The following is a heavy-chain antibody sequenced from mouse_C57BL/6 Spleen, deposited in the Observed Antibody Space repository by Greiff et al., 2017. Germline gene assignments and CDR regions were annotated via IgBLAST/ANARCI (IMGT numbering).Heavy chain of an antibody. D-gene: IGHD2-1*01. Sequence: QVQLQQPGAELVMPGASVKLSCKASGYTFTSYWMHWVKQRPGQGLEWIGEIGPSDSYTNYNQKFKGKSTLTVDKSSSTAYMQLSSLTSEDSAVYYCARENYGNYDYWGQGTTLTVSS. CDR2: IGPSDSYT. CDR3: ARENYGNYDY. V-gene: IGHV1-69*01. J-gene: IGHJ2*01. CDR1: GYTFTSYW.